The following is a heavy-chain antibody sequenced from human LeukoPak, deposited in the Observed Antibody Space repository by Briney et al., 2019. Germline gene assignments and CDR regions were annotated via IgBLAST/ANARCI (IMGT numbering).Heavy chain of an antibody. CDR1: GGTFSSYA. V-gene: IGHV1-69*01. CDR2: IXPIFGTA. J-gene: IGHJ4*02. D-gene: IGHD2-2*01. Sequence: SVXXXCXXAGGTFSSYAISWVRQAPGQGXXXXXGIXPIFGTANYAQKFQGRVTITADESTSTAYMELSSLRSEDTAVYYCARPRYCSSTSCLYYFDYWGQGTLVTVSS. CDR3: ARPRYCSSTSCLYYFDY.